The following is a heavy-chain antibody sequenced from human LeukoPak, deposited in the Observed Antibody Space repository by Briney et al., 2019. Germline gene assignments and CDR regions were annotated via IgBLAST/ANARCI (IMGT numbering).Heavy chain of an antibody. CDR3: VRESFGNLQVIPSSHYMDF. Sequence: SETLSLTCTVSGGSISSYYWSWIRQPPGKGLEWIGYIYYSGSTNYNPSLKSRVTISVDTSKNQFSLKLSSVTAADTAVYFCVRESFGNLQVIPSSHYMDFWGKGITVIVSS. D-gene: IGHD3-10*01. CDR2: IYYSGST. J-gene: IGHJ6*03. V-gene: IGHV4-59*01. CDR1: GGSISSYY.